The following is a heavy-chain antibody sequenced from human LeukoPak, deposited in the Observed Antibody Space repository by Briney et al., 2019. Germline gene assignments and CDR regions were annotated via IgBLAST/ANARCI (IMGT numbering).Heavy chain of an antibody. CDR2: VSGCCGGT. CDR1: GVTISSYA. J-gene: IGHJ4*02. CDR3: AKAPRYCSGGSCYSHLYYFDY. Sequence: GESLCLSCAASGVTISSYAISWVRHAQRQGQELVSAVSGCCGGTSYSNSVKGRFTISRDNSKNTLYLQMNSLRAEDTAVYYCAKAPRYCSGGSCYSHLYYFDYWGKGTLVTVSS. D-gene: IGHD2-15*01. V-gene: IGHV3-23*01.